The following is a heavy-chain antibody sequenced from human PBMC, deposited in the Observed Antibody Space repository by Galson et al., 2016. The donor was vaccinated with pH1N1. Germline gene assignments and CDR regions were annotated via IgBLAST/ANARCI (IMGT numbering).Heavy chain of an antibody. V-gene: IGHV3-7*01. CDR3: ARDWGSWDC. D-gene: IGHD3-16*01. CDR2: IKQDGSER. CDR1: GFGLSSYW. Sequence: SLRLSCAASGFGLSSYWMSWVRQAPGKGLEWVANIKQDGSERYYMDSVKGRFTISRDNVENSLYLEMNSLRAEDTAVYFCARDWGSWDCWGPGTLVTVSS. J-gene: IGHJ4*02.